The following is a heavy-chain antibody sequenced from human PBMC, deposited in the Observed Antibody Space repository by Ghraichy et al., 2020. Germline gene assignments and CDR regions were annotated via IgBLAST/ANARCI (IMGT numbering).Heavy chain of an antibody. Sequence: SVKVSCKASGGTFSSYAISWVRQAPGQGLEWMGGIIPIFGTANYAQKFQGRVTITADESTSTAYMELSSLRSEDTAVYYCARAKRTYYDFWSGYWGYGMDVWGQGTTVTVSS. CDR2: IIPIFGTA. D-gene: IGHD3-3*01. J-gene: IGHJ6*02. CDR1: GGTFSSYA. V-gene: IGHV1-69*13. CDR3: ARAKRTYYDFWSGYWGYGMDV.